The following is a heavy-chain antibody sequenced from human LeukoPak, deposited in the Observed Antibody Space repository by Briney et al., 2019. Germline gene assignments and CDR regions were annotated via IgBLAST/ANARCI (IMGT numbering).Heavy chain of an antibody. Sequence: GGSLRLSCAASGFTFNNYAMSWVRQAPGKGLEWVSTIPSSGGSTPYADSVKGRFTISRDNSKNTLYLQMNSLRAEDTAVYYCANVGSGSFYYWGQGTLVTVSS. V-gene: IGHV3-23*01. J-gene: IGHJ4*02. CDR2: IPSSGGST. CDR3: ANVGSGSFYY. D-gene: IGHD3-10*01. CDR1: GFTFNNYA.